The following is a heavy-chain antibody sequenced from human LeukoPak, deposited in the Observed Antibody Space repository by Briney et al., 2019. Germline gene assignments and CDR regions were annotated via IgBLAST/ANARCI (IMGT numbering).Heavy chain of an antibody. CDR1: GFTFSSYA. V-gene: IGHV3-23*01. CDR2: ISGSGGST. Sequence: PGGSLRLSCAASGFTFSSYAMHWVRQAPGKGLEWVSAISGSGGSTYYADSVKGRFTISRDNSKNTLYLQMNSLRAEDTAVYYCAKDNYGSGSYYFDYWGQGTLVTVSS. D-gene: IGHD3-10*01. CDR3: AKDNYGSGSYYFDY. J-gene: IGHJ4*02.